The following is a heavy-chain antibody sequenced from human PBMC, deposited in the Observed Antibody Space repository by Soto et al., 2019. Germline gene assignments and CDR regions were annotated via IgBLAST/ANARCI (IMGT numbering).Heavy chain of an antibody. J-gene: IGHJ4*02. CDR1: GFTVSSNY. CDR3: ARGLGREYIDSRGYFNLDY. V-gene: IGHV3-53*01. D-gene: IGHD3-22*01. Sequence: PGGSLRLSCAASGFTVSSNYLTWVRQAPGKGLKWVSVLYPNGRAYYADSVKGRFTISTDNSKNSVYLQMNTLRAEDTAVYYCARGLGREYIDSRGYFNLDYWGQGNLVTVSS. CDR2: LYPNGRA.